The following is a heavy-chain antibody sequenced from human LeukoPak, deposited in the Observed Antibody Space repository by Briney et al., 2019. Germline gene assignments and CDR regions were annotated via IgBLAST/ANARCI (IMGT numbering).Heavy chain of an antibody. V-gene: IGHV3-21*01. CDR3: ARRGPPGGIGAFDI. Sequence: GGSLRLSCAASGFSFSSYRMAWVRLAPGKGLEGISFISESSSYVKYADSVKGRFTISRDDAKNSLYLQMNSLRADDTAVYYCARRGPPGGIGAFDIWGQGTMVTVSS. CDR2: ISESSSYV. CDR1: GFSFSSYR. D-gene: IGHD3-16*01. J-gene: IGHJ3*02.